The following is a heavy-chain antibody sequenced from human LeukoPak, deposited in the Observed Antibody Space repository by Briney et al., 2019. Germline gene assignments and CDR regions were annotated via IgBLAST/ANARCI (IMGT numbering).Heavy chain of an antibody. CDR2: INPNSGGT. V-gene: IGHV1-2*02. D-gene: IGHD3-3*01. CDR1: GYTFTGYY. J-gene: IGHJ4*02. CDR3: ASVRNYDFWSGYAY. Sequence: ASVKVSCKASGYTFTGYYMHWVRQAPGRGLEWMGWINPNSGGTNYAQKFQGRVTLTRDTSISTAYMELSRLRSDDTAVYYCASVRNYDFWSGYAYWGQGTLVTFSS.